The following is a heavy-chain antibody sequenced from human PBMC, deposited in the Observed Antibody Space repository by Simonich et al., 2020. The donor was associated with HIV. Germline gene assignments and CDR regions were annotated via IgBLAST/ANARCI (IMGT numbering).Heavy chain of an antibody. D-gene: IGHD1-1*01. CDR2: VDPEDGET. J-gene: IGHJ4*02. V-gene: IGHV1-69-2*01. Sequence: EVQLLQSGTEVKKPGTTVKISCKISRYTFTFTDYYIHWVQQSPGKGLECLGLVDPEDGETIYAENFQGRVTITADTSKDIAYMELSSLRSEDTAVYYCATVGLRDGYNYYWGQGTLVTVSS. CDR3: ATVGLRDGYNYY. CDR1: RYTFTFTDYY.